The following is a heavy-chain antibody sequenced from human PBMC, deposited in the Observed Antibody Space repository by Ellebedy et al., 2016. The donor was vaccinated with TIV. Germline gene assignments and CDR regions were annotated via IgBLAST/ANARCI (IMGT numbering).Heavy chain of an antibody. CDR3: ARDRKRYHFDY. J-gene: IGHJ4*02. CDR1: GGSISNYS. V-gene: IGHV4-59*01. CDR2: IYSSGRT. D-gene: IGHD2-2*02. Sequence: MPSETLSLTCTVSGGSISNYSWSWIRQPSGKGLEWIGNIYSSGRTNYNPSLKSRVIMSLDSSKDQVSLNVSSVTAADTAVYYCARDRKRYHFDYWGQGTLVTVSS.